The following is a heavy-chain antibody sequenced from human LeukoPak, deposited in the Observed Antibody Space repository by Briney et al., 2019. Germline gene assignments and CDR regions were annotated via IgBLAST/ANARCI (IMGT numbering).Heavy chain of an antibody. CDR1: GFTFSSYA. CDR2: ISGSGGST. V-gene: IGHV3-23*01. J-gene: IGHJ4*02. CDR3: ARIYGSGYAGDY. D-gene: IGHD5-18*01. Sequence: PGGSLRLSCAASGFTFSSYAMSWVRQAPGKGLEWVSAISGSGGSTYYADSVKGRFTISRDYSKNTLYLQINSLRAEDTAVYYCARIYGSGYAGDYWGQGTLVTVSS.